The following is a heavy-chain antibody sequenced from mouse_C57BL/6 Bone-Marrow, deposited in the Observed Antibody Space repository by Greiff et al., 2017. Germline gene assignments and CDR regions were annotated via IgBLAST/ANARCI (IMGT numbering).Heavy chain of an antibody. CDR3: VRHRLSSFAY. CDR2: IRSKGNNYAT. J-gene: IGHJ3*01. Sequence: EVKLVESGGGLVQPKGSLKLSCAASGFSFNTYAMNWVRQAPGKGLEWVARIRSKGNNYATYYDVSVKDRFTISRDDSESMLYLQMNNLKTEDTASYYCVRHRLSSFAYWGQGTLVTVSA. CDR1: GFSFNTYA. V-gene: IGHV10-1*01.